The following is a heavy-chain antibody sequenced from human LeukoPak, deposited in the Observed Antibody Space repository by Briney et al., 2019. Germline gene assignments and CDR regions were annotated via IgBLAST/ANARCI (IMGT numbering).Heavy chain of an antibody. CDR1: GFIFDDYA. CDR3: AKDIDSYSSGWYGGFDY. D-gene: IGHD6-19*01. CDR2: ISWKSGSI. V-gene: IGHV3-9*01. J-gene: IGHJ4*02. Sequence: QPGRSLSLSCAASGFIFDDYAMHWVRQAPGKGLECVSVISWKSGSIGYADSVKGRFTISRDTAKNSLYLQMNSLRAEDTALYYCAKDIDSYSSGWYGGFDYWGQGTLVTVSS.